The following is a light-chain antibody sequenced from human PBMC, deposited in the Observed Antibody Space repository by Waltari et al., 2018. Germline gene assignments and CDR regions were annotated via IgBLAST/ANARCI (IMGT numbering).Light chain of an antibody. CDR3: QKYDRLPAT. V-gene: IGKV3-20*01. J-gene: IGKJ1*01. CDR2: GAS. CDR1: QSGSRF. Sequence: EIVLTQSPGTPSLSSGDRGTLSCRANQSGSRFLAWYQQKPVQAPRPLIDGASTRSTGIPDRFSGSGSGTDFSLTISRLEPEDFAVYYCQKYDRLPATFGQGTKVEIK.